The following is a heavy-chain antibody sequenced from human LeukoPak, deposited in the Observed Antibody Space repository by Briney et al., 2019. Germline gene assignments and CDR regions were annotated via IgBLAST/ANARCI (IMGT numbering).Heavy chain of an antibody. Sequence: PGGSLRLSCAASGFTFSSYTMHWVRQAPGKGLEWVSCISTSSSYIYYADSVRGRFTISRDNAKNSVFLQMNSLRAEDTAVYYCARGSADDDDKWIDPWGQGTLVTVSS. CDR3: ARGSADDDDKWIDP. CDR1: GFTFSSYT. D-gene: IGHD1-1*01. CDR2: ISTSSSYI. V-gene: IGHV3-21*01. J-gene: IGHJ5*02.